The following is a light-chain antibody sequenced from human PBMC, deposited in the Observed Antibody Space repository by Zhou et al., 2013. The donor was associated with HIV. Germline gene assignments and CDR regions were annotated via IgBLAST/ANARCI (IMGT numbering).Light chain of an antibody. CDR1: QSVSRN. CDR3: QQRSNWPRGLT. J-gene: IGKJ4*01. V-gene: IGKV3-15*01. Sequence: EIVMTQSPATLSVSPGERATLSCRASQSVSRNLAWYQQKPGQAPRLLIYSASTRATGIPARFSGSGSGTDFTLTISSLEPEDFAVYYCQQRSNWPRGLTFGGGTKVEIK. CDR2: SAS.